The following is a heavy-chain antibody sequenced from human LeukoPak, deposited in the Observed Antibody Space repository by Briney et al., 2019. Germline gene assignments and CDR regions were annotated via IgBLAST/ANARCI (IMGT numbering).Heavy chain of an antibody. CDR2: IYDSGST. V-gene: IGHV4-59*12. J-gene: IGHJ4*02. CDR3: ASWYHYDSSGYLN. CDR1: GGSISSYY. D-gene: IGHD3-22*01. Sequence: PSETLSLTCTVSGGSISSYYWSWIRQPPGKGLEWIGYIYDSGSTNYNPSLKSRVTISVDTSKNQFSLKLSSVTAADTAIYYCASWYHYDSSGYLNWGQGTLVTVSS.